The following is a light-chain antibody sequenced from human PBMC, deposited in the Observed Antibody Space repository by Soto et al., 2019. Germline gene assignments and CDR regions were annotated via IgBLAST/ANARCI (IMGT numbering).Light chain of an antibody. CDR2: NVN. J-gene: IGLJ2*01. Sequence: QSVLTQPRSVSRSPGQSVTISCTGSISNVGGYNYVSWYQQHPDEAPQLIIYNVNKRPSGVPDRFSGSKSGNTASLTISGLQAEDEADYYCCSYGGTVVFGGGTKLTVL. V-gene: IGLV2-11*01. CDR3: CSYGGTVV. CDR1: ISNVGGYNY.